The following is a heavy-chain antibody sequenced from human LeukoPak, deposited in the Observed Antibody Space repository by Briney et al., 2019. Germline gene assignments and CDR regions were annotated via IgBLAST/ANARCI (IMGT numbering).Heavy chain of an antibody. CDR3: ARVTEIAVALRFDY. Sequence: KPSETLSLTCTVSGGSISSSSYYWGWIRQPPGKGLEWIGSIYYSGSTYYNPSLKSRVTISVDTSKNQFSLKLSSVTAADTAVYYCARVTEIAVALRFDYWGQGTLVTVSS. CDR1: GGSISSSSYY. V-gene: IGHV4-39*01. J-gene: IGHJ4*02. CDR2: IYYSGST. D-gene: IGHD6-19*01.